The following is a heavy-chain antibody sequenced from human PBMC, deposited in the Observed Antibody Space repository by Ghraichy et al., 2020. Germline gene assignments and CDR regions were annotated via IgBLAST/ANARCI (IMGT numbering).Heavy chain of an antibody. CDR3: AREKYGDYEDDAFDI. J-gene: IGHJ3*02. D-gene: IGHD4-17*01. CDR1: GFTFSSYW. V-gene: IGHV3-7*03. Sequence: GGSLRLSCAASGFTFSSYWMSWVRQAPGKGLEWVANIKQDGSEKYYVDSVKGRFTISRDNAKNSLYLQMNSLRAEDTAVYYCAREKYGDYEDDAFDIWGQGTMVTVSS. CDR2: IKQDGSEK.